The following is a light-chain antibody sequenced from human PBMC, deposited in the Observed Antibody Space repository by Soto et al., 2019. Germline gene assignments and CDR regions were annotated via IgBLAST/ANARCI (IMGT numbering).Light chain of an antibody. CDR3: QQSYSTRVT. J-gene: IGKJ4*01. Sequence: DIQMTQSPSSLSASVGDRVTITCRASQSFSSYLNWYQQKPGKAPKLLIYAASSLQSGVPSRFSGSGSGTDFTLTISSLQPEDFATYYCQQSYSTRVTFGGGTKVEIK. CDR1: QSFSSY. CDR2: AAS. V-gene: IGKV1-39*01.